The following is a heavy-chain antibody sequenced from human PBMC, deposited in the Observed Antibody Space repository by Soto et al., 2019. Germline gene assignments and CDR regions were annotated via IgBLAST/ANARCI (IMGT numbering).Heavy chain of an antibody. CDR2: IYYSGS. J-gene: IGHJ5*02. CDR3: ARDLAYCASGSCYTKWGS. V-gene: IGHV4-30-4*01. CDR1: GGSITSDDYH. Sequence: LTCTVSGGSITSDDYHWTWVRQPPGKGLEWIGFIYYSGSYYNPSLKSRVTLSVDTSKNQFSLKLSSVTAADTAVYYCARDLAYCASGSCYTKWGSWGQGTPVTVSS. D-gene: IGHD2-15*01.